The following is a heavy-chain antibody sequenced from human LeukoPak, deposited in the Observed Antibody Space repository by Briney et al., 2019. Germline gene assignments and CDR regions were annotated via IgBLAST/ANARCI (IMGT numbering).Heavy chain of an antibody. D-gene: IGHD3-22*01. CDR1: GGSISSSSYY. V-gene: IGHV4-39*07. Sequence: PSETLSLTCTVSGGSISSSSYYWGWIRQPPGKGLEWIGSIYYSGSTYYNPSLKSRVTISVDTSKNQFSLKLSSVTAADTAVYYCARGSYDSSGYYLQRTPPYYFDYWGQGTLVTVSS. J-gene: IGHJ4*02. CDR3: ARGSYDSSGYYLQRTPPYYFDY. CDR2: IYYSGST.